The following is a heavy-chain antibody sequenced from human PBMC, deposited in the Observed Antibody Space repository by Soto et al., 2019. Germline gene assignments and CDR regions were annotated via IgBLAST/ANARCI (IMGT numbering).Heavy chain of an antibody. CDR2: ISSSSSTI. Sequence: EVQLVESGGGLVQPGGSLRLSCAASGFTFSTYKMNWVRQAPGKGLEWVSYISSSSSTIYYADSVKGRFTISRDNAKNSRYLQMKSLRDEDTAAYYCSRDPYDYDDTSGYYGHWGQGTLVTVSA. J-gene: IGHJ4*02. V-gene: IGHV3-48*02. CDR3: SRDPYDYDDTSGYYGH. D-gene: IGHD3-22*01. CDR1: GFTFSTYK.